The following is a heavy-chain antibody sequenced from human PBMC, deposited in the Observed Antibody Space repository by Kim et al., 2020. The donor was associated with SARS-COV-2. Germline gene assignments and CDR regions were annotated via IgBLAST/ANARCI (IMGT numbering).Heavy chain of an antibody. CDR3: AKSLGKIVVGVASTFDP. V-gene: IGHV1-2*02. CDR2: INPNSGTP. D-gene: IGHD2-15*01. CDR1: GFDFTDYY. J-gene: IGHJ5*02. Sequence: ASVKVSCKASGFDFTDYYIHWVRQAPGQGPEWMGWINPNSGTPHYPQKFQARVTLTRDTSSSTAYMELSGLTSDDTAIYYCAKSLGKIVVGVASTFDPWGQGTQVTVSS.